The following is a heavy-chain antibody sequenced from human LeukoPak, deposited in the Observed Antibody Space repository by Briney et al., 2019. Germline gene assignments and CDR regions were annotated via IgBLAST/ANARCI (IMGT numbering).Heavy chain of an antibody. D-gene: IGHD2-2*01. CDR3: AKSLRRYCSSTSCYFLDY. CDR1: GFTFDDYA. CDR2: ISWNSGSI. J-gene: IGHJ4*02. V-gene: IGHV3-9*01. Sequence: GGSLRLSCAASGFTFDDYAMHWVRQAPGKGLEWVSGISWNSGSIGYADSVKGRFTISRDNAKNSLYLQMNSLRAEDTALYYCAKSLRRYCSSTSCYFLDYWGQGTLVTVSS.